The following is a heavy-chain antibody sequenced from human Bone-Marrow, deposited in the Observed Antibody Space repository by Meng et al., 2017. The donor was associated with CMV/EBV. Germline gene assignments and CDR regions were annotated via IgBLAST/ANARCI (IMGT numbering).Heavy chain of an antibody. D-gene: IGHD5-18*01. CDR1: GYTFNGRW. V-gene: IGHV5-51*01. CDR2: IYRGDT. J-gene: IGHJ4*02. Sequence: KVSCKGVGYTFNGRWIGWVRQVPGKGLEWMAIIYRGDTRYSPSFQGLVTISADDSINTAYLHWSSLKASDTAMYYCATGANTAMVFGVDYWGQRTLVTVSS. CDR3: ATGANTAMVFGVDY.